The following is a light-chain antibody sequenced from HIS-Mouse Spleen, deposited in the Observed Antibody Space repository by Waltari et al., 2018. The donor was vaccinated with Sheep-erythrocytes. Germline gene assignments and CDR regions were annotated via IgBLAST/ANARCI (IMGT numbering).Light chain of an antibody. CDR2: WAS. J-gene: IGKJ4*01. CDR1: QSVLYSSNNKNY. CDR3: QQYYSTLLT. V-gene: IGKV4-1*01. Sequence: DIVMTQSPDSLAVSLGERATINCKSSQSVLYSSNNKNYLAWYQQKPGQPPKLLISWASTRESGVPDRFSGSGSGTAFTLTISSLQAEDVAVYYCQQYYSTLLTFGGGTKVEIK.